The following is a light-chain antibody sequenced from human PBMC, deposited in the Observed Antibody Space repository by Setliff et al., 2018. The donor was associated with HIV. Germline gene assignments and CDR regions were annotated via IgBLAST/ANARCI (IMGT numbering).Light chain of an antibody. CDR1: SSNIGRRT. V-gene: IGLV1-44*01. J-gene: IGLJ1*01. Sequence: QPVLTQPPSASGTPGQLVTISCSGSSSNIGRRTVNWYQQVPGMAPKLLIYSQNQRPSGVPDRFSASKSGTSASLAISGLQSDDEADYYCSAWDDSLNACVFGTGTKVTVL. CDR3: SAWDDSLNACV. CDR2: SQN.